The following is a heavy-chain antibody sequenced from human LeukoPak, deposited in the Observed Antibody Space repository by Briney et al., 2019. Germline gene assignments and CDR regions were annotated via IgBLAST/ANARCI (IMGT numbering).Heavy chain of an antibody. Sequence: PSETLSPTCTVSGDSISSDYWSWIRQPPGKGLEWIGYIYGFGNTDYNPSLMRRVTISLDTSKKQLSLNLTSVTAADTAVYYCAGRGQRYFRDWGQGTLVTVCS. CDR1: GDSISSDY. V-gene: IGHV4-59*08. J-gene: IGHJ1*01. CDR2: IYGFGNT. CDR3: AGRGQRYFRD.